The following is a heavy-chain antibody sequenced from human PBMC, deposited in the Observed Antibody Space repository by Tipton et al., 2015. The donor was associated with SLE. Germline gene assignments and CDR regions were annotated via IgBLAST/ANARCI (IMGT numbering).Heavy chain of an antibody. Sequence: TLSLTCTVSGDSINSDGYFWTWIRQPPGKGLEWIGYIYYSGSTYYNPSLKSRVTISVDTSKNQFSLKLTSVTAADTAVYYCARGFRYSSGPGAYWGQGTLVTVSS. J-gene: IGHJ4*02. CDR1: GDSINSDGYF. V-gene: IGHV4-61*08. D-gene: IGHD3-22*01. CDR3: ARGFRYSSGPGAY. CDR2: IYYSGST.